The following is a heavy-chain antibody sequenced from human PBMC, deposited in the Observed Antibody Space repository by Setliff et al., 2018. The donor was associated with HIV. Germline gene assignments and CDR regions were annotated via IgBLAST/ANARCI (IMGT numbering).Heavy chain of an antibody. CDR3: ARESYDSSGYYSSYFDY. V-gene: IGHV1-3*01. CDR2: INAGNGDT. Sequence: GASVKVSCKASGYTFTTYAIHWVRQAPGQRLEWMGWINAGNGDTKYSQKFQGRFTITRDTSASTAYMELSSLRSEDTAVYYCARESYDSSGYYSSYFDYWGQGTLVTVSS. D-gene: IGHD3-22*01. J-gene: IGHJ4*02. CDR1: GYTFTTYA.